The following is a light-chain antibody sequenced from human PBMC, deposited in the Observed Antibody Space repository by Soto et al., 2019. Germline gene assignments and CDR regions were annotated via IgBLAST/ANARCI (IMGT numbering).Light chain of an antibody. CDR2: EGS. CDR1: SSEVGSYNL. Sequence: QSALTQPASVSGSPGQSITISCTGTSSEVGSYNLVSWYQQHPGKATKLMIYEGSKRPSGVSNRFSGSKSGNTASLTISGLQAEDEADYYCCSYAGSTAVFGTGTKVTVL. J-gene: IGLJ1*01. V-gene: IGLV2-23*01. CDR3: CSYAGSTAV.